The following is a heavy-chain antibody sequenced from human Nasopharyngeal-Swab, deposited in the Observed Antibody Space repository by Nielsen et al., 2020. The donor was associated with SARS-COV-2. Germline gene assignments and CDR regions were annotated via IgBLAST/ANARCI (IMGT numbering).Heavy chain of an antibody. V-gene: IGHV3-7*01. Sequence: GGSLRLSCAASAFTFSGYWMNWVRQAPGKGLEWVASIKQDGSEKYYVDSVKGRFTISRDNAKNSPYLQMNSLRVEDTAVYYCARVPGGYDSSGYYFDQWGQGTLVTVSS. CDR1: AFTFSGYW. D-gene: IGHD3-22*01. CDR3: ARVPGGYDSSGYYFDQ. J-gene: IGHJ4*02. CDR2: IKQDGSEK.